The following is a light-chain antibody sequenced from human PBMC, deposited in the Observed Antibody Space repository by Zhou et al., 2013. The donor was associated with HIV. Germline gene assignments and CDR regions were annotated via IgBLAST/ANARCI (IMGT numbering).Light chain of an antibody. CDR2: DAS. V-gene: IGKV1-33*01. J-gene: IGKJ4*01. CDR3: QQYKGT. Sequence: DIQMTQSPSSLSASVGDRVTITCQASQDISNYLNWYQQKPGKAPKLLIYDASNLETGVPSRFSGSGSGTEFTLTISSLQPDDFATYYCQQYKGTFGGGTKVEDQT. CDR1: QDISNY.